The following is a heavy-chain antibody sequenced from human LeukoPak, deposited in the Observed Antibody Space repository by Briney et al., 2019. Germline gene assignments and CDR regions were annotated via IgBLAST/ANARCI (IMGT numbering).Heavy chain of an antibody. CDR3: ARLYEGVDV. D-gene: IGHD2-8*01. V-gene: IGHV1-2*02. CDR2: INPNTGGT. CDR1: GYTFTGYR. Sequence: GASVKVSFKASGYTFTGYRIYWVRQAPGQGLEWMGWINPNTGGTNYAQKSQGRVTMTRDTSISTTYMELSRLRSDDTAVYYCARLYEGVDVWGQGTTVTVSS. J-gene: IGHJ6*02.